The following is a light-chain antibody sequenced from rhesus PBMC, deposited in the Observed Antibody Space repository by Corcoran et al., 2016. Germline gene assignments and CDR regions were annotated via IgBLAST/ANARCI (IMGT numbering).Light chain of an antibody. CDR1: QGISNY. Sequence: DIQMTQSPSSLSASVGDRVTITCRASQGISNYLSWYQHKPGKAPELLIYDATTLQSGVPSRGSGSGSGTDFTLTINNLQPEDFATYYCLQYCSDPYSFGQGTKVEIE. CDR2: DAT. CDR3: LQYCSDPYS. V-gene: IGKV1-43*02. J-gene: IGKJ2*01.